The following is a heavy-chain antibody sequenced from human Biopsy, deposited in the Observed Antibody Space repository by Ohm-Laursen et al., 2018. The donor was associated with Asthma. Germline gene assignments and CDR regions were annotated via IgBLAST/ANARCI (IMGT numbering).Heavy chain of an antibody. CDR1: PGSINDYY. D-gene: IGHD6-13*01. V-gene: IGHV4-59*12. J-gene: IGHJ4*03. CDR2: VHSTGST. CDR3: VRATSTWSQSGPHYFDH. Sequence: GTLSLTCTVSPGSINDYYWNWIRQFPGKGLEWIGYVHSTGSTRFNPSLKSRLTISVDTSVDQVSLKLTSVTAADTAAYYCVRATSTWSQSGPHYFDHWGQGTTVTVSP.